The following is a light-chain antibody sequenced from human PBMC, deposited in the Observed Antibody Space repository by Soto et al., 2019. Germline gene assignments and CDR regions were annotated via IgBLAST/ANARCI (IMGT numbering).Light chain of an antibody. Sequence: EIVLTQSPGTLSLSPGARAALSCRASQSVSSTYFAWYQQRFGQAPRLLIYGASSRATGIPDRYSGSGSGTDFTLTISRLEPEDFAVYYCQQYGSSSWTFGQGTKVEVK. CDR3: QQYGSSSWT. J-gene: IGKJ1*01. CDR2: GAS. V-gene: IGKV3-20*01. CDR1: QSVSSTY.